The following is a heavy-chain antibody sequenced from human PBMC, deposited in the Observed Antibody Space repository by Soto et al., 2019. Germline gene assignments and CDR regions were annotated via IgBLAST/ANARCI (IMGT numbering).Heavy chain of an antibody. CDR2: IYTRGST. Sequence: SETLSLTCNVSCGSISSYYWRCIRQPAGKGLEGIGLIYTRGSTNYNPSLKMRVTMSVDTAKNQFSLKLGSVAAADTAVYYCAIAAPQPNFDYWGQGTLVPVSS. CDR1: CGSISSYY. V-gene: IGHV4-4*07. J-gene: IGHJ4*02. CDR3: AIAAPQPNFDY. D-gene: IGHD2-2*01.